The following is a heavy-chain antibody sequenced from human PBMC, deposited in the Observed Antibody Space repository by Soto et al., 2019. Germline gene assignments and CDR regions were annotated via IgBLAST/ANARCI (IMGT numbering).Heavy chain of an antibody. CDR3: AAEARRGGFAI. D-gene: IGHD6-25*01. V-gene: IGHV1-18*04. J-gene: IGHJ3*02. CDR2: ISAYNGNP. Sequence: QVQLVQSGAEVKKPGASVKVSCKASGYTFTSYGISWVRQAPGQGLEWMGWISAYNGNPNYAQKVQGRDTRPTDTSASTAYMELRSLASDATAVYYCAAEARRGGFAIWGQGTVVTVSS. CDR1: GYTFTSYG.